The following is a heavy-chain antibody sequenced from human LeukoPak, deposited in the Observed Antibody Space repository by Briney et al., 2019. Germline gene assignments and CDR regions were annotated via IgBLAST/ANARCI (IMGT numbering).Heavy chain of an antibody. CDR3: ARGVYTSGWYPDTFDY. V-gene: IGHV3-11*04. CDR2: ISSSGSTI. J-gene: IGHJ4*02. Sequence: PGGSLRLSCAASGFTFSDYYMSWIRQAPGKGLEWVSYISSSGSTIYYADSVKGRFTISRDNAMNSLYLQMNSLRAEDTALYYCARGVYTSGWYPDTFDYWGQGTLVTVSS. CDR1: GFTFSDYY. D-gene: IGHD6-19*01.